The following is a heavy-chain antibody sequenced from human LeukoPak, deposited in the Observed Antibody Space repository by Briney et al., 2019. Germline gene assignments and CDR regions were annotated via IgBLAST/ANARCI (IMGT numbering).Heavy chain of an antibody. CDR2: INHSGST. J-gene: IGHJ6*03. V-gene: IGHV4-34*01. Sequence: PSETLSLTCAVYGGSFSGYYWSWIRQPPGKGLEWIGEINHSGSTNYNPSLKSRVTISVDTSKDQFSLKLSSVTAADTAVYYCAREEGSGPNYYYYMDVWGKGTTVTVSS. CDR3: AREEGSGPNYYYYMDV. CDR1: GGSFSGYY. D-gene: IGHD2-15*01.